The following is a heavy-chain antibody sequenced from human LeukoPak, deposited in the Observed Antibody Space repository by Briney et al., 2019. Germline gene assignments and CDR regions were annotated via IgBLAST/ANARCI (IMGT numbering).Heavy chain of an antibody. D-gene: IGHD3-22*01. CDR1: GFTFDDYG. CDR2: INWSGGST. CDR3: ARASHYSDSSDYPDY. V-gene: IGHV3-20*04. Sequence: GGSLRLSCAASGFTFDDYGMSWVRQAPGKGLEWVSGINWSGGSTGYADSVKGRFTISRDNAKNSLYLQMNSLRAEDTALYYCARASHYSDSSDYPDYWGQRTLVTVSS. J-gene: IGHJ4*02.